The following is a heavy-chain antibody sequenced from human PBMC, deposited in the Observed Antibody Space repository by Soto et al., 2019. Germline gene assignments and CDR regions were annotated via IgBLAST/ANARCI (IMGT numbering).Heavy chain of an antibody. J-gene: IGHJ6*02. CDR2: INQDETQK. V-gene: IGHV3-7*01. CDR1: GFTFSRYW. Sequence: EVQLVESGGGLVQPGGSLRLSCEPSGFTFSRYWMTWVRQASGKGLEWVANINQDETQKYYVDSVKGRFTISRDNTKNSVHLQMNSLRAEDTALYYCARQNALDVWGHGTTVTVSS. CDR3: ARQNALDV.